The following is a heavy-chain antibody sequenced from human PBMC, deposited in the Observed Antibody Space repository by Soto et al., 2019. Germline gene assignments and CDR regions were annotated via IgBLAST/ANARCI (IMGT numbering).Heavy chain of an antibody. Sequence: SETLSLTCTVSGGSISSYYWSWIRQPPGKGLEWIGYIYYSGSTNYNPSLKSRVTISVDTSKNQFSLKLSSVTAADTAVYYCERHSRHPPRPHFDYWGQGTLVTVSS. CDR2: IYYSGST. CDR1: GGSISSYY. CDR3: ERHSRHPPRPHFDY. V-gene: IGHV4-59*08. J-gene: IGHJ4*02.